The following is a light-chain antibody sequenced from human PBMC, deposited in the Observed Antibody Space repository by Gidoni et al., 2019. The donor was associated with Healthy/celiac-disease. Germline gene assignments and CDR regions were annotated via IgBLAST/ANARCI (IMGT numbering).Light chain of an antibody. CDR3: QQSSSTLEAT. CDR1: QSISSY. Sequence: DIQMTQSPSSLSASVGDRVTITCRASQSISSYLNWYQQKPGKAPKLLIYAASSLQSGVPSRFSGSGSGTDFTLTISSLQPEDFATYYCQQSSSTLEATFGPGTKVDIK. J-gene: IGKJ3*01. CDR2: AAS. V-gene: IGKV1-39*01.